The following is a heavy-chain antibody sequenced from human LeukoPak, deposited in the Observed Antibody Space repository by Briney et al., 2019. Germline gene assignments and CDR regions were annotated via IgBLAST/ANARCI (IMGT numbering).Heavy chain of an antibody. CDR3: ARVGVEFLDAFDI. CDR1: GGSISSYY. V-gene: IGHV4-59*01. CDR2: IYYSGST. D-gene: IGHD2-21*01. J-gene: IGHJ3*02. Sequence: SETLSLTCTVSGGSISSYYWSWLRQPPGKGLEWIGYIYYSGSTNYNPSLKSRVTISVDTFKNQFSLKLSSVTAADTAVYYCARVGVEFLDAFDIWGQGTMVTVSS.